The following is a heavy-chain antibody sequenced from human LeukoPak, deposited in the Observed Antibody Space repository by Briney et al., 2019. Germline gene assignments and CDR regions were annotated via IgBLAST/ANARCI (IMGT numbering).Heavy chain of an antibody. D-gene: IGHD4-23*01. CDR1: GFTFSSYA. V-gene: IGHV3-23*01. CDR2: ISGSGGST. J-gene: IGHJ4*02. Sequence: QAGGSLRLSCAASGFTFSSYAMSWVRQAPGKGLEWVSAISGSGGSTYYADSVKGRFTISRDNSKNTLYLHMNSLRAEDTAVYYCARDYGGSSPFDYWGQGTLVTVSS. CDR3: ARDYGGSSPFDY.